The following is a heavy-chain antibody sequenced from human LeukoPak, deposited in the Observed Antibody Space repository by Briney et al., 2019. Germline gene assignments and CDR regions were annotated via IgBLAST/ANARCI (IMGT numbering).Heavy chain of an antibody. CDR3: ARAYYYYGMDV. V-gene: IGHV3-13*01. Sequence: GGSLRLSCAASGFTFSSYDMHWVRQATGKGLEWVSAIGTAGDTYYPGSVKGRFTISRENAKNSLYLQMNSLRAGDTAVYYCARAYYYYGMDVWGQGTTVTISS. CDR1: GFTFSSYD. J-gene: IGHJ6*02. CDR2: IGTAGDT.